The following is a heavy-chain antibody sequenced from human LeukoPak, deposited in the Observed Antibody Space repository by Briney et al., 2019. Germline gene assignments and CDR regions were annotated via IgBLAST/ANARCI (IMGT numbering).Heavy chain of an antibody. V-gene: IGHV3-30-3*01. CDR2: ISNDGDTE. CDR3: ARLWGTIGTPMYYFDS. J-gene: IGHJ4*01. D-gene: IGHD1-1*01. Sequence: GGSLRLSCAASGFTFTAYAMHWVRQGPGKGLEWVSFISNDGDTEYHADSVKGRFTVSRDNSKYMMFLQMNSLRPEDTAVYYCARLWGTIGTPMYYFDSWGHGTLVTVSS. CDR1: GFTFTAYA.